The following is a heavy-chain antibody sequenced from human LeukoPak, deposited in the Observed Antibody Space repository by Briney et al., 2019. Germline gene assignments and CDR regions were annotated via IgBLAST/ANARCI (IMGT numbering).Heavy chain of an antibody. Sequence: SETLSLTCTVSGGSISSSSYYWGWIRQPPGKGLEWIGSIYYSGSTYYNPSLKSRATISVDTSKNQFSLKLSSVTAADTAVYCCARVPGYYYDSSGYWGFDYWGQGTLVTVSS. V-gene: IGHV4-39*07. CDR2: IYYSGST. CDR3: ARVPGYYYDSSGYWGFDY. J-gene: IGHJ4*02. D-gene: IGHD3-22*01. CDR1: GGSISSSSYY.